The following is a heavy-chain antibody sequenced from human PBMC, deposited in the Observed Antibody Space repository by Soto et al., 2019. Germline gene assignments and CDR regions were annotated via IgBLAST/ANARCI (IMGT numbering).Heavy chain of an antibody. Sequence: SVKVSCKASGGTFSSYAISWVRQAPGQGLEWMGGIIPIFGTANYAQKFQGRVTITADESTSTAYMELSSLRSEDTAVYYCARERYSSSSKSYYFDYWGQGTLVTVSS. CDR1: GGTFSSYA. CDR3: ARERYSSSSKSYYFDY. J-gene: IGHJ4*02. V-gene: IGHV1-69*13. CDR2: IIPIFGTA. D-gene: IGHD6-13*01.